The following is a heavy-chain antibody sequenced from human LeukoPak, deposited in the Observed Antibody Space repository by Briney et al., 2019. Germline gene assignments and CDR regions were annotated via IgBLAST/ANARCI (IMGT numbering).Heavy chain of an antibody. V-gene: IGHV1-18*01. J-gene: IGHJ2*01. CDR1: GYTFNSYA. CDR3: ARLDTNMVYWYFDL. D-gene: IGHD5-18*01. Sequence: ASXKVSCKASGYTFNSYAISWVRQAPGQGLEWMGWISAYNGNTKYAQNFQGRVTMTTDTSTSTAYMDLRSLRSDDTAVYYCARLDTNMVYWYFDLWGRGTLVTVSS. CDR2: ISAYNGNT.